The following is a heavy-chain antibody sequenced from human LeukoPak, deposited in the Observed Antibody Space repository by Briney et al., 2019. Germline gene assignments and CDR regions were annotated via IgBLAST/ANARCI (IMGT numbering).Heavy chain of an antibody. Sequence: SETLSLTCTVSGGSINNYYWSWIRQPAGKGLEWIGRIYTRGSTNYNPSLKSRVTMSVDTSKNQSSLKLSSVTAADTAVYYCARGRYCSANICSGGDAFDIWGQGTMVSVSS. V-gene: IGHV4-4*07. J-gene: IGHJ3*02. D-gene: IGHD2-2*01. CDR3: ARGRYCSANICSGGDAFDI. CDR1: GGSINNYY. CDR2: IYTRGST.